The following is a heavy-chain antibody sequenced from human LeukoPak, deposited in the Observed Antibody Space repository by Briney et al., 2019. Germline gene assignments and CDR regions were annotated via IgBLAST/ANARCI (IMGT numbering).Heavy chain of an antibody. V-gene: IGHV3-21*01. Sequence: GGSLRLSCAASGFTFSSYSMNWVRQAPGKGLEWVSSISSSSSYTYYADSVKGRFTISRDNAKNSLYLQMNSLRAEDTAVYYCARDSGSSRFDYWGQGTLVTVSS. CDR2: ISSSSSYT. J-gene: IGHJ4*02. CDR3: ARDSGSSRFDY. D-gene: IGHD1-26*01. CDR1: GFTFSSYS.